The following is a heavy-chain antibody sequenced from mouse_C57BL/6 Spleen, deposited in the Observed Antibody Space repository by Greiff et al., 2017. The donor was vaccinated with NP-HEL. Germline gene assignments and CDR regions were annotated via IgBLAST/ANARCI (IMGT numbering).Heavy chain of an antibody. V-gene: IGHV1-82*01. D-gene: IGHD1-1*01. CDR1: GYAFSSSW. CDR2: FYPGDGDT. J-gene: IGHJ4*01. CDR3: AKDDNTVAMDY. Sequence: VQLLQSGPELVKPGASVKISCKASGYAFSSSWMNWVKQRPGKGLEWIGRFYPGDGDTNYNGKFKGKATLTADKSSSTAYMQLSRLTSEDSAVYFCAKDDNTVAMDYWGQGTSVTVSS.